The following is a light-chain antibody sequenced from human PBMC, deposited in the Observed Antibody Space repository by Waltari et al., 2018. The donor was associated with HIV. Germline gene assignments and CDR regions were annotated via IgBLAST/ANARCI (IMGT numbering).Light chain of an antibody. V-gene: IGLV2-14*01. CDR1: SSDIGGYNF. CDR3: SSYTSSSTLFV. Sequence: QSALPQPASVSGSPGQSITISCTGASSDIGGYNFVSWYHQHPGKAPKLMIYDVSNRPSGVSNRFSGSKSGNTASLTISGLQAEDEADYYCSSYTSSSTLFVFGTGTKVTVL. J-gene: IGLJ1*01. CDR2: DVS.